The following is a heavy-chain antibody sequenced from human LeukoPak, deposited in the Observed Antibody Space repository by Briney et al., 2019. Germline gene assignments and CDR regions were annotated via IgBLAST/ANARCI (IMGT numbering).Heavy chain of an antibody. V-gene: IGHV1-46*01. CDR3: ARADSGSYGPYYYHYGMDV. J-gene: IGHJ6*02. CDR1: GYTFTGYY. CDR2: INLSGGGK. Sequence: RASVKVSCKASGYTFTGYYMHWVRQAPGQGLEWMGVINLSGGGKSYAEKFQARVTMPRDTSTSTVYMELSRLRSEDTAVDYCARADSGSYGPYYYHYGMDVWGQGTTVTVSS. D-gene: IGHD1-26*01.